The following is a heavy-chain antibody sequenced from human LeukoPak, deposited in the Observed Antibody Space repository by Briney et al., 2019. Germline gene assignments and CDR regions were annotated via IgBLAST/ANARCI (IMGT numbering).Heavy chain of an antibody. CDR1: GYSFSTCD. D-gene: IGHD1-26*01. CDR2: MNPNSGNT. J-gene: IGHJ4*02. Sequence: PRASVKVSCKASGYSFSTCDINWVRQAAGQGLEWMGWMNPNSGNTGYAQKFQGRVTMTRDTSISTAYMELSSLGSEDTAVYYCARSVGSYYDFSDYWGQGTLVTVSS. V-gene: IGHV1-8*01. CDR3: ARSVGSYYDFSDY.